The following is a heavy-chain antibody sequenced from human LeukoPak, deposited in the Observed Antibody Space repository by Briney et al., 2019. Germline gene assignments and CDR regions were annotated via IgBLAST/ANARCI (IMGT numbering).Heavy chain of an antibody. J-gene: IGHJ4*02. Sequence: SQTLSLTCTVSGGSISSGDYYWSWIRQPPGKGLERIGYIYYSGSTYYNPSLKSRVTISVDRSKNQFSLKLSSVTAADTAVYYCARVVPAAEYFDYWGQGTLVTVSS. CDR3: ARVVPAAEYFDY. CDR1: GGSISSGDYY. V-gene: IGHV4-30-4*01. D-gene: IGHD2-2*01. CDR2: IYYSGST.